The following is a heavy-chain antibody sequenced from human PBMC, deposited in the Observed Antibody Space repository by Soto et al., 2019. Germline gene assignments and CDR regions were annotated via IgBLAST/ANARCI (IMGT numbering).Heavy chain of an antibody. CDR2: IWYDGSNK. D-gene: IGHD1-26*01. Sequence: QVQLVESGGGVVQPGRSLRLSCAGSGLTFSSYGMHWVRQAPGRGLEWVAVIWYDGSNKYYADSVKGRFTISRDNSKNTLYLQMNSLRAEDTAVYYCASEGATSYFDYWGQGTLVTVSS. CDR3: ASEGATSYFDY. V-gene: IGHV3-33*01. CDR1: GLTFSSYG. J-gene: IGHJ4*02.